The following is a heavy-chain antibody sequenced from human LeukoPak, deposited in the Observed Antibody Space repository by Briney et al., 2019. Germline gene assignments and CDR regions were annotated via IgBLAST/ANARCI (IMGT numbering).Heavy chain of an antibody. J-gene: IGHJ2*01. D-gene: IGHD6-13*01. CDR3: AKGAAAGIRWYFDL. Sequence: ASVSISCKASGYTFTAYGITWVRQAPGQGLEWMGWSSAYNGDTSYAQNLQDRVTMATDTSTSTAYMELRSLISGDTAVYYCAKGAAAGIRWYFDLWGRGTLVTVSS. CDR2: SSAYNGDT. CDR1: GYTFTAYG. V-gene: IGHV1-18*01.